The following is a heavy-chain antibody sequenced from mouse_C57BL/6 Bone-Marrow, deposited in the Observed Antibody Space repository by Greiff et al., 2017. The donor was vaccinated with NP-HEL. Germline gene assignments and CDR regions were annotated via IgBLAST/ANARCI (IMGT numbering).Heavy chain of an antibody. Sequence: VQLQQPGAELVKPGASVKVSCKASGYTFTSYWMHWVKQRPGQGLEWIGRIHPSDSDTNYNQKFKGKATLTVDKSSSTTNMQLSSLTSEDSAVYYCAIREGLTGPYYFDYWGQGTTLTVSS. V-gene: IGHV1-74*01. CDR2: IHPSDSDT. J-gene: IGHJ2*01. D-gene: IGHD4-1*01. CDR3: AIREGLTGPYYFDY. CDR1: GYTFTSYW.